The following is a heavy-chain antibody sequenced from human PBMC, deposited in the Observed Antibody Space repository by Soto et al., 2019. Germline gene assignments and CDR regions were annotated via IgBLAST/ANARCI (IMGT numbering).Heavy chain of an antibody. J-gene: IGHJ6*02. D-gene: IGHD6-13*01. CDR1: GGTFSSYA. Sequence: QVQLVQSGAEVKKPGSSVKVSCKASGGTFSSYAISWVRQAPGQGLEWMGGIIPIFGTANYAQKFQGRVTITADDSTSTAYMELSGLRSEYTAGYYCAGLQVGPSGIAAAGDLNYYYYGMDVWGQGATVTVSS. CDR2: IIPIFGTA. V-gene: IGHV1-69*01. CDR3: AGLQVGPSGIAAAGDLNYYYYGMDV.